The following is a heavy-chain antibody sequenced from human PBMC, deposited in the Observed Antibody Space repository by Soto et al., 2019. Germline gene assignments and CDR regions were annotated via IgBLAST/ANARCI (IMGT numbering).Heavy chain of an antibody. J-gene: IGHJ5*02. CDR1: GGSISSGDYY. Sequence: SETLSLTCTVSGGSISSGDYYWSWIRQHPGKGLEWIGYIYYSGSTHYSSSLKSRVTMSIDTSKNQFSLTMTSVTDADTAVYSCARGIQEGFDPWGQGTLVTVSS. CDR2: IYYSGST. D-gene: IGHD5-18*01. V-gene: IGHV4-30-4*08. CDR3: ARGIQEGFDP.